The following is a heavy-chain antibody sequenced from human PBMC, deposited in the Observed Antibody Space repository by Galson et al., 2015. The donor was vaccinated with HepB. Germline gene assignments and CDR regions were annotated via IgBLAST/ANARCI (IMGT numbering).Heavy chain of an antibody. V-gene: IGHV3-15*01. D-gene: IGHD1-26*01. CDR3: TMSQWELRY. J-gene: IGHJ4*02. CDR2: IQSKTDGGAT. Sequence: SLRLSCAASGLTLSTAHLSWVRQAPGKGLEWVGRIQSKTDGGATAYAAPVRGRFTISRDDSENTLYLQMDSLKAEDTGVYFCTMSQWELRYWGQGALVTVSS. CDR1: GLTLSTAH.